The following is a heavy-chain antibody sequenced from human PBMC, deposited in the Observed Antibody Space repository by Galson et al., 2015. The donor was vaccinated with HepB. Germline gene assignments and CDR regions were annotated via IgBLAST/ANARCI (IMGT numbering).Heavy chain of an antibody. D-gene: IGHD3-10*01. Sequence: SLRLSCAASGFTFDDYTMHWVRHAPGEGLEWVSLISWDGVTTYYADSVKGRFTVSRDNSKHSLFLQMNSLRTQDTALYYCVKDLTYYYGSGISRAYGLDVWGQGTPVTVAS. CDR3: VKDLTYYYGSGISRAYGLDV. CDR2: ISWDGVTT. CDR1: GFTFDDYT. V-gene: IGHV3-43*01. J-gene: IGHJ6*02.